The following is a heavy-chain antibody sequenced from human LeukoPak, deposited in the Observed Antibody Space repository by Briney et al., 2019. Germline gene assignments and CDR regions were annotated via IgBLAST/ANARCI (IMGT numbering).Heavy chain of an antibody. CDR3: ARGGYYTSGSLDY. V-gene: IGHV3-74*01. CDR2: INSDGSST. D-gene: IGHD3-10*01. Sequence: GGSLRLSCAASGFTFSSYAMHWVRQAPGKGLVWVSHINSDGSSTNYADSVKGRFTISRDNAKNTLYLQMNSLRAEDTAVYYCARGGYYTSGSLDYWGQGTLVTVSS. CDR1: GFTFSSYA. J-gene: IGHJ4*02.